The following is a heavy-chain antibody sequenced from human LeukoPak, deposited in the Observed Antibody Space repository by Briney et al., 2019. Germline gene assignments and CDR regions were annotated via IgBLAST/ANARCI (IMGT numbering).Heavy chain of an antibody. CDR3: ARQALTRNFGLDH. J-gene: IGHJ4*02. D-gene: IGHD3/OR15-3a*01. CDR2: VYYSGRT. CDR1: GASISGYY. Sequence: SETLSLTCTVSGASISGYYWSWIRQPPGKGLEWIGYVYYSGRTDYNPSLKSRVTISSDESKNQFSLNLRTVTAADTAVYYCARQALTRNFGLDHWGQGILVTVSP. V-gene: IGHV4-59*08.